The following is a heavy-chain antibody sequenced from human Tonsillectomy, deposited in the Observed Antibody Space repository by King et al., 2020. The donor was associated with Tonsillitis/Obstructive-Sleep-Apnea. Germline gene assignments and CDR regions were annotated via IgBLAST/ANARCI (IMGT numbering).Heavy chain of an antibody. CDR1: GGSFSGYY. J-gene: IGHJ3*02. CDR3: AREMSGYGLEAFDI. CDR2: INHSGSS. V-gene: IGHV4-34*01. D-gene: IGHD5-12*01. Sequence: VQLQQWGAGLLKPSETLSLTCAVYGGSFSGYYWSWIRQPPGKGLEWIGEINHSGSSNYNPSLKSRVTISVDTSNNQFSLKLSSVTAADTAVYYCAREMSGYGLEAFDIWGHGTMVTVSS.